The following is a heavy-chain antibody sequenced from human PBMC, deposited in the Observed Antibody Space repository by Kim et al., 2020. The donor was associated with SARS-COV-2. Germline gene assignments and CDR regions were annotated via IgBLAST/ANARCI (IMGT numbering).Heavy chain of an antibody. D-gene: IGHD3-16*02. V-gene: IGHV1-18*04. CDR1: GYTFTSYG. CDR3: ARDQTIWGSYRLGY. J-gene: IGHJ4*02. Sequence: ASVKVSCKASGYTFTSYGISWVRQAPGQGLEWMGWISAYNGNTNYAQKLQGRVTMTTDTSTSTAYMELRSLRSDDTAVYYCARDQTIWGSYRLGYWGQGTLVTVSS. CDR2: ISAYNGNT.